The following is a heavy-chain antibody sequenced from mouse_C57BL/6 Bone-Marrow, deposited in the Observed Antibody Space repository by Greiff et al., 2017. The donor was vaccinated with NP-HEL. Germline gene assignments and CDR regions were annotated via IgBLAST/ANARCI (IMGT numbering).Heavy chain of an antibody. CDR2: INPYNGGT. D-gene: IGHD6-1*01. J-gene: IGHJ2*01. CDR1: GYTFTDYY. CDR3: ARYSLWDWYFDY. V-gene: IGHV1-19*01. Sequence: EVQLQQSGPVLVKPGASVKMSCKASGYTFTDYYMNWVKQSHGKSLEWIGVINPYNGGTSYNQKFKGKATLTVDKSSSPAYMELNSLTSEDSAVYYCARYSLWDWYFDYWGQGTTLTVSS.